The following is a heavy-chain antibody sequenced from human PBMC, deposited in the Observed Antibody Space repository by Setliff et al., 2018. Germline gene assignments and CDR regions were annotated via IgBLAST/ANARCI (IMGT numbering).Heavy chain of an antibody. CDR3: ARTHCTTTSCFYFHY. D-gene: IGHD2-2*01. Sequence: SETLSLTCTVSGGSISSGTYYWSWIRQPAGKGLEWVGRLHTSGSTYYNPTLNSRVTMSVDTSKNQFSLMLTSVTAADTAVYYCARTHCTTTSCFYFHYWGQGTVVTVSS. V-gene: IGHV4-61*02. CDR1: GGSISSGTYY. CDR2: LHTSGST. J-gene: IGHJ4*02.